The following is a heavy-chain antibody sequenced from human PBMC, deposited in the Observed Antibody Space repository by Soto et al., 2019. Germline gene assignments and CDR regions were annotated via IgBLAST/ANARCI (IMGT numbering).Heavy chain of an antibody. CDR3: ARCYYDSSGYSHYGMDV. CDR1: GGTFSSYA. D-gene: IGHD3-22*01. J-gene: IGHJ6*02. Sequence: QVQLVQSGAEVKKPGSSVKVSCKASGGTFSSYAISWVRQAPGQGLEWMGGIIPIFGTANYAQKFQGRVTITADESTSTAYMELSRLRSEDTAVYYCARCYYDSSGYSHYGMDVWGQGTTVTVSS. CDR2: IIPIFGTA. V-gene: IGHV1-69*01.